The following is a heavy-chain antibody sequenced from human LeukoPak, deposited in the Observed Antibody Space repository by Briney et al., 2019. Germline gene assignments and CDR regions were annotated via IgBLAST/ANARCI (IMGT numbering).Heavy chain of an antibody. J-gene: IGHJ5*02. D-gene: IGHD6-13*01. V-gene: IGHV1-2*02. CDR3: ARENSSWYSDWFDP. Sequence: ASVKVSCKASGYTFTGYYMHWVRQAPGQGLEWMGWINPNSGGTNYAQKFQGRVTVARDTSISTAYMELSRLRSDDTAVYYCARENSSWYSDWFDPWGQGTLVTVSS. CDR1: GYTFTGYY. CDR2: INPNSGGT.